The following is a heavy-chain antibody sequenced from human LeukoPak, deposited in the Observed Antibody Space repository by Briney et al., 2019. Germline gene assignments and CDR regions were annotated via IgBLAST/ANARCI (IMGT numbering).Heavy chain of an antibody. D-gene: IGHD6-25*01. J-gene: IGHJ4*02. CDR3: GRHDGGSGWPWLGIDY. CDR1: GYTFASYG. V-gene: IGHV1-18*01. Sequence: ASVKVSCKASGYTFASYGISWVRQAPGQGLEWMGWVSAYNGNTNYAQKFQGRVTMTTDTPTSTVYMELRSLRSDDTAVYYCGRHDGGSGWPWLGIDYWGQGTLVTVSS. CDR2: VSAYNGNT.